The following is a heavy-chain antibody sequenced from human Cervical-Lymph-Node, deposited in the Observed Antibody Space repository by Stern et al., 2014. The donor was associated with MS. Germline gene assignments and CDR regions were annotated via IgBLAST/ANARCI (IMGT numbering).Heavy chain of an antibody. V-gene: IGHV1-24*01. J-gene: IGHJ3*02. CDR1: GYSLTDLS. Sequence: QLVQSGAEVKKPGASVKVSCKASGYSLTDLSMHWVRQPPGKGLEWMGGFDPDDAETIYAQQFQGRLTMTEDTSADTAYMELSSLRSEDTAVYYCVRYGDYVDAFDMWGQGTMVTVSS. CDR2: FDPDDAET. CDR3: VRYGDYVDAFDM. D-gene: IGHD4-17*01.